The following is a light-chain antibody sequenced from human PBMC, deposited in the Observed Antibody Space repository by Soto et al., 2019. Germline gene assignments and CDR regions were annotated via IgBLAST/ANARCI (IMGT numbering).Light chain of an antibody. Sequence: EIVLTQSPGTLSLSPGERATLSCRASQSVRSSFFAWYQQKPGQAPRLLIYDVSIRATDTPDRFSGSGSGKDLTPTINRLEPEDLAMYYCQQYEDSVLYTFGQGTKLEI. CDR2: DVS. CDR3: QQYEDSVLYT. V-gene: IGKV3-20*01. J-gene: IGKJ2*01. CDR1: QSVRSSF.